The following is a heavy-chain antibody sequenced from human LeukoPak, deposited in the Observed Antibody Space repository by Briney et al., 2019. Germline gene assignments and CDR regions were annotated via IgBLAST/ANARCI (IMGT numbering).Heavy chain of an antibody. CDR1: GGSISSYY. D-gene: IGHD6-13*01. Sequence: SETLSLACTVSGGSISSYYWSWIRQPAGKGLEWIGHIYNSGSTNYNPSLKGRVTMSVATSKNQFPLHLSSVTAADTAVYYCARSAFLVTAPGLYDFDYWGQGTLVAVSS. V-gene: IGHV4-4*07. CDR3: ARSAFLVTAPGLYDFDY. J-gene: IGHJ4*02. CDR2: IYNSGST.